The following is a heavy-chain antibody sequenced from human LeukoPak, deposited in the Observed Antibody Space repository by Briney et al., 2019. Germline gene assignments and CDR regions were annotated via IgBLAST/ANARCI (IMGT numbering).Heavy chain of an antibody. D-gene: IGHD3-22*01. V-gene: IGHV3-30*02. Sequence: PGGSLRLSCAASGFTFSNYYMHWVRQAPGKGLEWVAVVHHDGSERYYADSVKGRFTISRDNSKNTLYVQMDSLRVEDTAVYYCATGSGYYYDHWGKGTLVTVSS. CDR2: VHHDGSER. J-gene: IGHJ4*02. CDR1: GFTFSNYY. CDR3: ATGSGYYYDH.